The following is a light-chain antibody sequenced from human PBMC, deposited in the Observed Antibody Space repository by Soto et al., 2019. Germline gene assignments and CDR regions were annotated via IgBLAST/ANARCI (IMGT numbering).Light chain of an antibody. J-gene: IGLJ1*01. Sequence: QSVLTQPASVSGSPGQSITISCTGTSSDVGSYNLVSWYQQHPGKAPKLMIYEGSKRPSGVSNRFSGSKSGNTASLTISGLQAEDEADYYCCSYAGSSTYAFGTGTKPPS. CDR3: CSYAGSSTYA. V-gene: IGLV2-23*01. CDR1: SSDVGSYNL. CDR2: EGS.